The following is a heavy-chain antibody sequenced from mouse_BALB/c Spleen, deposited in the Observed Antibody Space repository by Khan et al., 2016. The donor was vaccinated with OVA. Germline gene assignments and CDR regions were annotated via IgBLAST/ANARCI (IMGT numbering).Heavy chain of an antibody. D-gene: IGHD1-1*01. CDR3: AREKYNGSSHYAMDD. J-gene: IGHJ4*01. CDR2: ISPGSGTP. Sequence: DLVKPGPSVTLSCKASGYTFTSYWINWIKQRPGQGLEWIGRISPGSGTPYYNEMFNGKATLTVDTSSSTSYIQHSRLSSEDSAVYVCAREKYNGSSHYAMDDWGQGTSVTVAS. V-gene: IGHV1S41*01. CDR1: GYTFTSYW.